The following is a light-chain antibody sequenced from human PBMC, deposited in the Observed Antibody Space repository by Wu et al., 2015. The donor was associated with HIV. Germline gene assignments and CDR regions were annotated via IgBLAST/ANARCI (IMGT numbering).Light chain of an antibody. CDR2: STF. V-gene: IGKV3-20*01. J-gene: IGKJ2*01. Sequence: EIVLTQSPVTLSSSPGESASLSCRASQNVDTNYFAWYQQKPRQPPRLLIYSTFNRAAGISDRFRGSGSGTDFSLTISRLEAEDFAVYYCQQYGSSSYTFGQGTKLEIK. CDR1: QNVDTNY. CDR3: QQYGSSSYT.